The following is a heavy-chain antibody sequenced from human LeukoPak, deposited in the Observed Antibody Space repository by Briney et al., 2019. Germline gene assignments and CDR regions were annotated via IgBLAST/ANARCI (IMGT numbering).Heavy chain of an antibody. D-gene: IGHD6-13*01. CDR2: INPNSGGT. Sequence: ASVKVSCKASGYTFTGYYMHWVRQAPGQGLEWMGRINPNSGGTDYAQKFQGRVTMTRDTSISTAYMELSRLRSDDTAVYYCATAAAGTGFDYWGQGTLVTVSS. CDR1: GYTFTGYY. V-gene: IGHV1-2*06. J-gene: IGHJ4*02. CDR3: ATAAAGTGFDY.